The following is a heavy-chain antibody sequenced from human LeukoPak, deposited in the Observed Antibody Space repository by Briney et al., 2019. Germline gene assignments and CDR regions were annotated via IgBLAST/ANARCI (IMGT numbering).Heavy chain of an antibody. CDR1: GXTYRSYW. Sequence: GGSLRLSCAASGXTYRSYWMSWVRQAPGKGREWVANIKQDGSEQYYVDSVKGRFTNSRDNAKNSVYLQMSSLRAEDTAVYFCVRDYCSGGTCYKGYWGQGTLVTVSS. D-gene: IGHD2-15*01. J-gene: IGHJ4*02. CDR2: IKQDGSEQ. V-gene: IGHV3-7*05. CDR3: VRDYCSGGTCYKGY.